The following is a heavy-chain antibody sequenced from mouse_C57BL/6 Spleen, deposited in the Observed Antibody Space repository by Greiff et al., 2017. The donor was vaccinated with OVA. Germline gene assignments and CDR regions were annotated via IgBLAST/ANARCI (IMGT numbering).Heavy chain of an antibody. D-gene: IGHD2-1*01. Sequence: EVKLMESGGGLVKPGGSLKLSCAASGFTFSDYGMHWVRQAPEKGLEWVAYISSGSSTIYYADTVKGRCPISRDNAKNTLFLHMTRLMSEDTAMYYCARRGGNYLSYWYCDVWGTGTTVTVSS. J-gene: IGHJ1*03. V-gene: IGHV5-17*01. CDR2: ISSGSSTI. CDR1: GFTFSDYG. CDR3: ARRGGNYLSYWYCDV.